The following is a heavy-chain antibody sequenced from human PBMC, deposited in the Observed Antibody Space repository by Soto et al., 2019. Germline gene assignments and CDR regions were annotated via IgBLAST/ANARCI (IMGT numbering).Heavy chain of an antibody. CDR2: ISSSSSYI. Sequence: GGSLRLSCAASGFTFSSYSMNWVRQAPGKGLEWVSSISSSSSYIYYADSVKGRFTISRDNAKNSLYLQMNSLRAEDTAVYYCARDCSSTSCYRAFDPWGQGNMVTVSS. CDR1: GFTFSSYS. D-gene: IGHD2-2*01. J-gene: IGHJ5*02. CDR3: ARDCSSTSCYRAFDP. V-gene: IGHV3-21*01.